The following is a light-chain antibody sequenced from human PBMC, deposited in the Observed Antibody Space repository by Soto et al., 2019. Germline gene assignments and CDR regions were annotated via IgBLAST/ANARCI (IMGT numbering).Light chain of an antibody. CDR3: SSYTSSSRV. V-gene: IGLV2-14*01. Sequence: QSALTQPASVSGSPGQSITISCTGTSSGVGGYNYVSWYQQHPGKAPKLMIYEVSNRPSGVSNRFSGSKSGNTASLTISGLQAEDEDDYYCSSYTSSSRVFGGGTKLTVL. J-gene: IGLJ3*02. CDR2: EVS. CDR1: SSGVGGYNY.